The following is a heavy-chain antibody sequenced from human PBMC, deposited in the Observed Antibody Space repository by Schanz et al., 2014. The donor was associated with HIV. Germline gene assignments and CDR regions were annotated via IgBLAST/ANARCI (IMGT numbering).Heavy chain of an antibody. Sequence: QVQLVQSGAEVKKPGASVKVSCKASGYTFTGYHVHWVRQAPGQRLEWMGWISVYNGNTNYSEKLQGRVTMTTDTSTSTAYMELRSLRSDDTAVYYCARGLVGGGFWGQGTLVTVSS. J-gene: IGHJ4*02. D-gene: IGHD1-26*01. CDR1: GYTFTGYH. V-gene: IGHV1-18*04. CDR3: ARGLVGGGF. CDR2: ISVYNGNT.